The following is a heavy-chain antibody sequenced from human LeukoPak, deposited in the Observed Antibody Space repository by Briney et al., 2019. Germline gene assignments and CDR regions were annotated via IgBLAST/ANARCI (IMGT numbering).Heavy chain of an antibody. CDR2: IIPIFGTA. CDR1: GGAFSSYA. J-gene: IGHJ4*02. CDR3: ARGSRYYFDY. Sequence: SVKVSCKASGGAFSSYAISWVRQAPGQGLEWMGRIIPIFGTANYAQKFQGRVTITTDESTSTAYMELSSLRSEDTAVYYCARGSRYYFDYWGQGTLVTVSS. D-gene: IGHD6-6*01. V-gene: IGHV1-69*05.